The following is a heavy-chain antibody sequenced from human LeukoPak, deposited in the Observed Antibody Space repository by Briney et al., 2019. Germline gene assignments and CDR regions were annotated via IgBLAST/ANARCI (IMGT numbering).Heavy chain of an antibody. D-gene: IGHD3-10*01. Sequence: ASVKVSCKASGYTFTSYGLSWARQAPGQGIERTECISAYKGKTNYEQKLQGRVTMNTDTSTSTAYMKVRSLRSDDTAVYYCARATGGALYYYYYMDVWGKGTTVTISS. CDR3: ARATGGALYYYYYMDV. V-gene: IGHV1-18*01. CDR1: GYTFTSYG. CDR2: ISAYKGKT. J-gene: IGHJ6*03.